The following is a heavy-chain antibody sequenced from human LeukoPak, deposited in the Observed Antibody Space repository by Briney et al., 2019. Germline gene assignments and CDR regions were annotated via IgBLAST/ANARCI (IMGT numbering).Heavy chain of an antibody. CDR3: ASLYSNHYYYYYGMDV. CDR1: GGSFSGYY. V-gene: IGHV4-34*01. J-gene: IGHJ6*02. Sequence: SETLSLTCAVYGGSFSGYYWSWIRQPPGKGLEWIGEINHSGSTNYNPSLKSRVTISVDTSKNQFPLKLSSVTAADTAVYYCASLYSNHYYYYYGMDVWGQGTTVTVSS. D-gene: IGHD2-21*01. CDR2: INHSGST.